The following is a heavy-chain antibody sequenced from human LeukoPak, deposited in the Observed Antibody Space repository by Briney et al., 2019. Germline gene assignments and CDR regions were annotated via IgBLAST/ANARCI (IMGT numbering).Heavy chain of an antibody. V-gene: IGHV4-39*07. CDR1: GGSISSSSYY. Sequence: SETLSLTCTVSGGSISSSSYYWGWIRQPPGKGLEWIGSIYYSGSTYYNPSLKSRVTISVDTSKNQFSLKLSPVTAADTAVYYCARDRSDDAFDIWGQGTMVTVSS. CDR2: IYYSGST. CDR3: ARDRSDDAFDI. J-gene: IGHJ3*02.